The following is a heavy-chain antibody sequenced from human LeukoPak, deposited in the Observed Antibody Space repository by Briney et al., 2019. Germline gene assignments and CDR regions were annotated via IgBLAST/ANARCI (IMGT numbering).Heavy chain of an antibody. CDR2: ISYDGSNK. CDR3: AKDEGDIVVVPAASSTLIAAAGTGYFDY. V-gene: IGHV3-30*18. Sequence: QPGRSLRLSCAASGFTFRSYGMHWVRQAPGKGLEWVAVISYDGSNKYYADSVKGRFTISRDNSKNTLYLQMNSLRAEDTAVYYCAKDEGDIVVVPAASSTLIAAAGTGYFDYWGQGTLVTVSS. D-gene: IGHD2-2*01. CDR1: GFTFRSYG. J-gene: IGHJ4*02.